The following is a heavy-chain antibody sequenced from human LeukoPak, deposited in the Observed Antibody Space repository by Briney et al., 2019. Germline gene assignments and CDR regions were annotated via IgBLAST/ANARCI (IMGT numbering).Heavy chain of an antibody. D-gene: IGHD3-22*01. Sequence: PGGSLRLSCAASRFTFSSYAMSWVRQAPGKGLEWVSAISGSGGSTYYADSVKGRFTISRDNSKNTLYLQMNSLRAEDTAVYYCARDRWYDSSGYYSDYWGQGTLVTVSS. CDR3: ARDRWYDSSGYYSDY. CDR1: RFTFSSYA. J-gene: IGHJ4*02. CDR2: ISGSGGST. V-gene: IGHV3-23*01.